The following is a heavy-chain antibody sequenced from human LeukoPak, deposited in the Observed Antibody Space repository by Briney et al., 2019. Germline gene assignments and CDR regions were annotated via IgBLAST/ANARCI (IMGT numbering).Heavy chain of an antibody. Sequence: TGGSLRLSCAASGFTVSSNYMSWVRQAPGKGLEWVSVIYSGGSTYYADSVKGRFTISRDNSKNTLYLQMNSLRAEDTAVYYCARGLTTVTPLDIWSQGTMVTVSS. D-gene: IGHD4-11*01. CDR1: GFTVSSNY. V-gene: IGHV3-66*02. CDR3: ARGLTTVTPLDI. CDR2: IYSGGST. J-gene: IGHJ3*02.